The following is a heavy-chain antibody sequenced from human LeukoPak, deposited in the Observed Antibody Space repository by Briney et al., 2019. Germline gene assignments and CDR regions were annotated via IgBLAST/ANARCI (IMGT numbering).Heavy chain of an antibody. D-gene: IGHD3-22*01. CDR3: ARVVYSGGYSQGFDI. CDR1: GFTFSSYA. Sequence: GGSLRLSCAASGFTFSSYATSWVRQAPGKGPDWVSVIYSSGNTHYADSVKGRFTISRDNSKNTLYLLMNSLRAEDTAVYYCARVVYSGGYSQGFDIWGQGTVVTVSS. V-gene: IGHV3-66*01. J-gene: IGHJ3*02. CDR2: IYSSGNT.